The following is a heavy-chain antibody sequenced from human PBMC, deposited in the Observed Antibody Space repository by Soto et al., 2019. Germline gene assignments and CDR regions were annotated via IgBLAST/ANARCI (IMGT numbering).Heavy chain of an antibody. CDR1: GFTFSSYA. CDR2: ISYNGTNT. Sequence: GGSLILSCAASGFTFSSYAMSWARQAPGKGLEWAAAISYNGTNTYHGDSVKGRFTISRDNSKNTLYLQMNSLRAEDTAMYYCAKGLGQLSPESYDHWGQGTLVTVSS. J-gene: IGHJ4*02. V-gene: IGHV3-30*01. CDR3: AKGLGQLSPESYDH. D-gene: IGHD3-16*01.